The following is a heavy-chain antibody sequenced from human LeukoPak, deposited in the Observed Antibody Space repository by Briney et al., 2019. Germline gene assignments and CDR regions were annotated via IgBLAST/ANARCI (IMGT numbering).Heavy chain of an antibody. CDR1: GGTFGIYA. D-gene: IGHD3-22*01. J-gene: IGHJ1*01. CDR2: IIPILGIA. Sequence: SVKVSCKASGGTFGIYAISWVRQAPGQGLEWMGRIIPILGIANYAQKFQGRVTITADKSTSTAYMELSSLRSEDTAVYYCARDDISSGYYHQRWGQGTLVTVSS. CDR3: ARDDISSGYYHQR. V-gene: IGHV1-69*04.